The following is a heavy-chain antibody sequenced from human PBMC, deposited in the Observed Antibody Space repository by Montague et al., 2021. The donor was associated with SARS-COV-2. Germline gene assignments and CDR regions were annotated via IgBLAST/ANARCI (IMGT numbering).Heavy chain of an antibody. CDR3: ARDGHIAARPADYYGMDV. CDR1: GGSFSGFY. J-gene: IGHJ6*02. V-gene: IGHV4-4*07. CDR2: IYTSGST. D-gene: IGHD6-6*01. Sequence: SETLSLTCAVYGGSFSGFYWSWIRQPAGTGLEWIGRIYTSGSTNYNPSLKSRVTMSVDTSKNQFSLKLSSVTAADTAVYYCARDGHIAARPADYYGMDVWGQGTPVTVSS.